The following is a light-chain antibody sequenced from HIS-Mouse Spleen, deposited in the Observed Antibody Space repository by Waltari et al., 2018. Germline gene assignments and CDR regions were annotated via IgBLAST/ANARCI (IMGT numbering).Light chain of an antibody. J-gene: IGLJ3*02. CDR2: KDR. CDR1: ALPKQY. CDR3: QSADSSGTWV. V-gene: IGLV3-25*03. Sequence: SYELTQPPSVSVSPGQTARITCSGDALPKQYAYWYQQKPGQAPVLGIYKDRERPSGFPERFSGSSSGTTVTLTISGVQAEDEADYYCQSADSSGTWVFGGGTKLTVL.